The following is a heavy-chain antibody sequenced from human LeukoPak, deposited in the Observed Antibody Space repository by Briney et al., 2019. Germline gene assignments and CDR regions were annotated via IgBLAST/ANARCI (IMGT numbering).Heavy chain of an antibody. CDR1: GFTFSSYA. V-gene: IGHV3-23*01. D-gene: IGHD4-11*01. CDR2: ISGSGGST. CDR3: AKDLHDYGNYVGWFDS. J-gene: IGHJ5*01. Sequence: GGSLRLSCVASGFTFSSYAMDWVRQAPGQGLEWVSAISGSGGSTYYADSVKGRFTISRDSSKTTLFLQMNSLRAEDTAVYYCAKDLHDYGNYVGWFDSWGQGTLVTVSS.